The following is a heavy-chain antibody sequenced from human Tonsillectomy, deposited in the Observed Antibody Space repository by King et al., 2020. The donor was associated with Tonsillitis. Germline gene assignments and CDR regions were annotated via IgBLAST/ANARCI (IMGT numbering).Heavy chain of an antibody. CDR2: LNEDGSTT. CDR3: GRDLGGRWSI. CDR1: GFAFSSFW. J-gene: IGHJ4*02. D-gene: IGHD2-15*01. Sequence: VQLVESGGGLVQXGGSLXLSCAASGFAFSSFWMHWVXQPPGKGLVWVSRLNEDGSTTDYADSVKGRFTISRDNAKNTLYLHMNSLRDEDTAVYFCGRDLGGRWSIWGQGTLVTVSS. V-gene: IGHV3-74*01.